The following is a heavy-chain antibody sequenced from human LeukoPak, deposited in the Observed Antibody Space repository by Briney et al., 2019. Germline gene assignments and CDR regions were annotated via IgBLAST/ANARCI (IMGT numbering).Heavy chain of an antibody. CDR2: INPNSGGT. V-gene: IGHV1-2*02. J-gene: IGHJ4*02. Sequence: GASVTVSFKCSGYTFTFYYMHWVRQAPGQGLEWMGWINPNSGGTNYAQKFQGRVTMTRDTSISTAYMELSRLRSDDTAVYYCARDLGSQLELNYYWGQGTLVTVSS. D-gene: IGHD1-7*01. CDR1: GYTFTFYY. CDR3: ARDLGSQLELNYY.